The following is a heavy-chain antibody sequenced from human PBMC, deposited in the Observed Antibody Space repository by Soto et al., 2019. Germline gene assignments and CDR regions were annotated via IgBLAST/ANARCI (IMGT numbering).Heavy chain of an antibody. CDR1: GGSISSGDYY. D-gene: IGHD4-17*01. J-gene: IGHJ5*02. CDR2: IYYSGST. Sequence: TLSLTCTVSGGSISSGDYYWSWIRQPPGKGLEWIGYIYYSGSTYYNPSLKSRVTISVDTSKNQFSLKLSSVTAADTAVYYCARDQTLYGDVFFDPWGQGTLVTVSS. CDR3: ARDQTLYGDVFFDP. V-gene: IGHV4-30-4*01.